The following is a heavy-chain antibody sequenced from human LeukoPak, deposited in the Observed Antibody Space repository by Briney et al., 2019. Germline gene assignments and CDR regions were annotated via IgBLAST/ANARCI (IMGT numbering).Heavy chain of an antibody. CDR3: ARRWLHRKGFDY. D-gene: IGHD5-24*01. Sequence: SETLSLTCPVYGGSFSGYYWSWIRQPPGKGLAWMGGINHIESTNYNPSLKSRVTISVDRSKNQFSLWLRPVPAADTAVYYCARRWLHRKGFDYWGQGTLVTVSS. J-gene: IGHJ4*02. CDR2: INHIEST. CDR1: GGSFSGYY. V-gene: IGHV4-34*01.